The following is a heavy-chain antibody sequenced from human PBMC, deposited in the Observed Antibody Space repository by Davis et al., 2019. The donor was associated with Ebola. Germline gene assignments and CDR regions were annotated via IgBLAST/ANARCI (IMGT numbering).Heavy chain of an antibody. CDR1: RNTFTTYY. CDR2: LNPSGGGT. J-gene: IGHJ4*02. D-gene: IGHD1-7*01. V-gene: IGHV1-46*01. Sequence: ASVKVSCKASRNTFTTYYMHWVRQAPGQGLEWMGVLNPSGGGTTYAQKFQGRVTMTRDTSTSTVYMELSSLRSEDTAVYFCASHNWNYPLGFDYWGQGTLVTVSS. CDR3: ASHNWNYPLGFDY.